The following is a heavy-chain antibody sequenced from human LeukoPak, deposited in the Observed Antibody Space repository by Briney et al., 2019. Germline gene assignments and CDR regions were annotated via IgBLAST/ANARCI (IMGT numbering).Heavy chain of an antibody. V-gene: IGHV4-59*01. CDR3: ARDKYSGQLVFDY. CDR2: IYYSGST. J-gene: IGHJ4*02. CDR1: GGSISGSY. D-gene: IGHD6-6*01. Sequence: SETLSLTRTVSGGSISGSYWSWIRQPPGKGLEYIGYIYYSGSTNYNPSLRSRVTMSVDTSKNQFSLKMSSVTAADTAVYYCARDKYSGQLVFDYWGQGSLVVVSS.